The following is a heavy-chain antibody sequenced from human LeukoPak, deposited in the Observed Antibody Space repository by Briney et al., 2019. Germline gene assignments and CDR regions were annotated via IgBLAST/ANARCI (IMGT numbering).Heavy chain of an antibody. J-gene: IGHJ4*02. Sequence: LSLTCTVSGGSISSYYWSWIRQAPGKGLEWISCIDSSGNIIHYADSVKGRFTISGDNAENSVYLQMDSLRAEDTAMYYCARDDTSGPPDFWGQGTLVTVSS. CDR1: GGSISSYY. CDR2: IDSSGNII. D-gene: IGHD6-25*01. V-gene: IGHV3-11*01. CDR3: ARDDTSGPPDF.